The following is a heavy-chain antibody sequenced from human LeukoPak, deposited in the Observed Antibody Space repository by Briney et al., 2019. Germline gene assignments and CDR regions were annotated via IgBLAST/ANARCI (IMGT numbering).Heavy chain of an antibody. D-gene: IGHD3-16*01. CDR3: ARVGDYALKD. Sequence: KPSETLSLTCIVSGGSISSYHWSWIRQPAGKGLEWIGRIYTSGSTDYNPSLKSRVTMSVDTFKNQFSLRLSSVTAADTAVYYCARVGDYALKDWGQGTLVTVSS. V-gene: IGHV4-4*07. CDR2: IYTSGST. J-gene: IGHJ4*02. CDR1: GGSISSYH.